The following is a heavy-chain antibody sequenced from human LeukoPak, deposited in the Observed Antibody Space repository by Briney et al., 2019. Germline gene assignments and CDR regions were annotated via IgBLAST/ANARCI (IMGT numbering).Heavy chain of an antibody. J-gene: IGHJ3*02. V-gene: IGHV4-39*01. Sequence: SETLSLTCTVSGGSISSSSYYWGWIRQPPGKGLEWIGSIYYSGSTYYNPSLKSRVTISVDTSKNQFSLKLSSVTAADTAVYYCAAPPAVRDAFDIWGQGTMVTVSS. CDR2: IYYSGST. CDR1: GGSISSSSYY. D-gene: IGHD6-19*01. CDR3: AAPPAVRDAFDI.